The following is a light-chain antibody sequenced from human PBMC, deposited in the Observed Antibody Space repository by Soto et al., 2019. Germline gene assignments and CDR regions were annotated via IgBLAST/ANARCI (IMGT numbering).Light chain of an antibody. CDR1: QSVSSY. CDR3: QQRSDWPST. J-gene: IGKJ4*01. V-gene: IGKV3-11*01. Sequence: EIVLTQSPATLSLSPGERATLSCRASQSVSSYLVWYQQKPGQVPRLLIYDASNRATGIPARFGGSGSGTDFTLTISGLEPEASAVYYCQQRSDWPSTFGGGTKVEIK. CDR2: DAS.